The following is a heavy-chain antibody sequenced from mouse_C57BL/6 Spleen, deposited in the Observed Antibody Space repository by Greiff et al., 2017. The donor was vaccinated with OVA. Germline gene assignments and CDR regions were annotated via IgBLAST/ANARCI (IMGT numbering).Heavy chain of an antibody. D-gene: IGHD2-4*01. Sequence: QVQLQQSGPELVKPGASVKISCKASGYAFSSSWMNWVKQRPGKGLEWIGRIYPGDGDTNYNGKFKGKATLTADKSSSTAYMQLSSLTSEDSAVYFCASYDYDPWFAYWGQGTRVTVSA. CDR1: GYAFSSSW. J-gene: IGHJ3*01. CDR3: ASYDYDPWFAY. V-gene: IGHV1-82*01. CDR2: IYPGDGDT.